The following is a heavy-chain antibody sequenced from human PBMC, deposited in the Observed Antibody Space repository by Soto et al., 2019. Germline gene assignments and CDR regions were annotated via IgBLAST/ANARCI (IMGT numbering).Heavy chain of an antibody. CDR2: ISSSSSYT. D-gene: IGHD2-15*01. CDR1: GFTFSDYY. J-gene: IGHJ1*01. Sequence: QVQLVESGGGLVKPGGSLRLSCAASGFTFSDYYMSWIRQAPGKGLEWVSYISSSSSYTNYADSVKGRFTISRDNAKNSLYLQMNGLRAEDTAVYYCARDLEVVGGRFQHWGQGTLVTVSS. V-gene: IGHV3-11*06. CDR3: ARDLEVVGGRFQH.